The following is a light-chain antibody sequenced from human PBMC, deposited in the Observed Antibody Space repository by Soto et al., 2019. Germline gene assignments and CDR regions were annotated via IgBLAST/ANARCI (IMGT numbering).Light chain of an antibody. J-gene: IGLJ1*01. CDR2: EVS. CDR3: SSYVSSSTYV. CDR1: RSDVGGYDF. V-gene: IGLV2-14*01. Sequence: QSVLTQPASVSGSPGQSITISCTGTRSDVGGYDFVSWYQQHPGKAPKLIIYEVSNRPSGVSNRFSGSKSDNTASLTVSGLQAEDEADYYCSSYVSSSTYVFGTGTKV.